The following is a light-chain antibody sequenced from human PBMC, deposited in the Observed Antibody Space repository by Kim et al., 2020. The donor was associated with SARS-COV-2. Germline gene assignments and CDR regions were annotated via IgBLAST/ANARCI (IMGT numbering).Light chain of an antibody. V-gene: IGLV2-11*02. CDR1: SNDIGGYTS. Sequence: GQSVTIPCTGTSNDIGGYTSVSWFQQHPGKAPKLVIYDVRQRPSGVPDRFSGSKSGNTASMTISGLQAEDEADYYCCSYAGSYTLVFGGGTQLTVL. J-gene: IGLJ3*02. CDR3: CSYAGSYTLV. CDR2: DVR.